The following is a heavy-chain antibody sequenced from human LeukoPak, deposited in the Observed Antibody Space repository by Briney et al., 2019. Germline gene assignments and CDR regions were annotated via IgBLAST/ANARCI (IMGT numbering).Heavy chain of an antibody. CDR3: ARAGGDCSSTSCYNGGSDYYYYMDV. CDR2: IYFSGST. J-gene: IGHJ6*03. Sequence: SETLSLTCTVSGDSFNTYYWSWIRQPPGKGLEWIGYIYFSGSTEYNPSLRSRVTISEDTSKSQFSLKLSSVTAADTAVYYCARAGGDCSSTSCYNGGSDYYYYMDVWGKGTTVTVSS. CDR1: GDSFNTYY. D-gene: IGHD2-2*02. V-gene: IGHV4-59*01.